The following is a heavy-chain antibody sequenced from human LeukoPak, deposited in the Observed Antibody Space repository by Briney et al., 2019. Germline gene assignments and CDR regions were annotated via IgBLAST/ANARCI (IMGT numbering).Heavy chain of an antibody. V-gene: IGHV3-21*01. D-gene: IGHD3-22*01. CDR3: ARDSLLHYYVSSGYYYY. CDR1: GFTFSSYS. CDR2: ISSSSSYI. J-gene: IGHJ4*02. Sequence: GGSLRLSCAASGFTFSSYSMNWVRQAPGKGLEWVSSISSSSSYIYYADSVKGRFTISRDNAKNSLYLQMNSLRAEDTAVYYCARDSLLHYYVSSGYYYYWGQGTLVTVSS.